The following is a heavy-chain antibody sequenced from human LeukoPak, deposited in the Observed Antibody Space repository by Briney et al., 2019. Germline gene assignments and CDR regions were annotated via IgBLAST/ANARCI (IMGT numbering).Heavy chain of an antibody. CDR3: ARDVGYYGSGSYSDY. Sequence: SETLSLTCTVSGGSISSGGYYWGWIRQHPGKGLEWIGYIYYSGSTYYNPSLKSRVTISVDTSKNQFPLKLSSVTAADTAVYYCARDVGYYGSGSYSDYWGQGTLVTVSS. J-gene: IGHJ4*02. CDR2: IYYSGST. V-gene: IGHV4-31*03. D-gene: IGHD3-10*01. CDR1: GGSISSGGYY.